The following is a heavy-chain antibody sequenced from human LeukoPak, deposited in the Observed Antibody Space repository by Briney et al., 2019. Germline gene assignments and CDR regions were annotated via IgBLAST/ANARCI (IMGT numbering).Heavy chain of an antibody. CDR3: AKDRSSSRFYYYYGMDV. V-gene: IGHV3-30*18. CDR1: GLTFSGYG. J-gene: IGHJ6*02. Sequence: PGGSLRLSCAASGLTFSGYGMHWVRQAPGKGLEWVAVISYDGSIEYYAESVKGRFTISRDNSKSTVYLQMNSLRAEDTAVFYCAKDRSSSRFYYYYGMDVWGQGTTVTVSS. D-gene: IGHD6-13*01. CDR2: ISYDGSIE.